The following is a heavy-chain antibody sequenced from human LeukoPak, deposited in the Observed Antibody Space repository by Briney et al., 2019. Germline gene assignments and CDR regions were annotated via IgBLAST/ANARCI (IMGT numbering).Heavy chain of an antibody. J-gene: IGHJ4*02. Sequence: SETLSLTCAVYGGSFSGYYWSWIRQPPGKGLEWIGEINHSGSTNYNPSLKSRVTISVDTSKNQFSLKLSSVTAADTAVYYCARLSPAAAKGRDYWGQGTLVTVSS. CDR3: ARLSPAAAKGRDY. CDR2: INHSGST. CDR1: GGSFSGYY. D-gene: IGHD2-2*01. V-gene: IGHV4-34*01.